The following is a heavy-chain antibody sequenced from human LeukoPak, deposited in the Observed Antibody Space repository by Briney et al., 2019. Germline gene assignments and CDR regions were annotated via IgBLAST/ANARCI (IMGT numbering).Heavy chain of an antibody. CDR1: GYSFTNYW. CDR3: ARHSRGSNDY. J-gene: IGHJ4*02. D-gene: IGHD5-12*01. V-gene: IGHV5-51*01. CDR2: FNPCDSET. Sequence: PGESLKISCKGSGYSFTNYWIAWVRQMPGKGLEWVGVFNPCDSETRYSPSFQGQVTISADKSISAAYLQWSSLKASDNAMYYCARHSRGSNDYWGQGTLVAVSS.